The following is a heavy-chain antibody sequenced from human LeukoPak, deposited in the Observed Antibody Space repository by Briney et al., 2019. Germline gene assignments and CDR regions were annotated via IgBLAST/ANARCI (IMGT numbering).Heavy chain of an antibody. D-gene: IGHD2-15*01. Sequence: ASVKVSFKASGYTFTDYYIHWVRQAPGQGLEWMGWINPDSGATSYAQKFQGRVTFTRDTSISTVYMEVSSLSSDDTALYYCTRGRASYCSGGSCPLLEYWGQGALVTVSS. V-gene: IGHV1-2*02. CDR1: GYTFTDYY. J-gene: IGHJ4*02. CDR2: INPDSGAT. CDR3: TRGRASYCSGGSCPLLEY.